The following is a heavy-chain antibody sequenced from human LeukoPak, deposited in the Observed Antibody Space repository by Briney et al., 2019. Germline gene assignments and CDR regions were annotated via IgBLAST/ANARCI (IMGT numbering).Heavy chain of an antibody. CDR2: ISSSSSYI. V-gene: IGHV3-21*01. CDR3: ARDGSYSSSWYGNWFDP. J-gene: IGHJ5*02. D-gene: IGHD6-13*01. Sequence: GGSLRLSCAASRFTFSSYSVNWVSQAPGKGLEWVSSISSSSSYIYYADSVNGRFTISRDNAKNSLYLQTNSLRAEDTAVYYCARDGSYSSSWYGNWFDPWGQGPLVTVSS. CDR1: RFTFSSYS.